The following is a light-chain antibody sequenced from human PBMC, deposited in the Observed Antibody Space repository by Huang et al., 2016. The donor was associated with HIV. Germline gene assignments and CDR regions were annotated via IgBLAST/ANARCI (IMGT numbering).Light chain of an antibody. V-gene: IGKV1-33*01. CDR1: QDISKY. CDR2: DAS. Sequence: DIQMTQSPSSLSASVGDRVTITCQASQDISKYLSWYQQKPGKAPKLLIDDASNLEVGVSSRFSGSGSCTDFTFTISSLQPDDIATYYCQHYDSLPPAFGGGTKVEIK. CDR3: QHYDSLPPA. J-gene: IGKJ4*01.